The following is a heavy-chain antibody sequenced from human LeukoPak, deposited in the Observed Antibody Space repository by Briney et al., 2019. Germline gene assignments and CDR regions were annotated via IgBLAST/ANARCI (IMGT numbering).Heavy chain of an antibody. Sequence: MPSETLSLTCTVSGGSISSYYWGWIRQPPGKGLEWIGSIYHSGSTYYNPSLKSRVTISVDTSKNQFSLKLSSVTAADTAVYYCARDGMITFGGAIVHFDYWGQGTLVTVSS. CDR1: GGSISSYY. CDR3: ARDGMITFGGAIVHFDY. D-gene: IGHD3-16*02. V-gene: IGHV4-38-2*02. J-gene: IGHJ4*02. CDR2: IYHSGST.